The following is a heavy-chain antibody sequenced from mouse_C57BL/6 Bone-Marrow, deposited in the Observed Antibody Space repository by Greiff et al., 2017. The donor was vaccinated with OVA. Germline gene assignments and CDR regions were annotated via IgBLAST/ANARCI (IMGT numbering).Heavy chain of an antibody. CDR3: AREPSYYSNPLYAMDY. D-gene: IGHD2-5*01. CDR2: ISYDGSN. Sequence: DVQLQESGPGLVKPSQSLSLTCSVTGYSITSGYYWNWIRQFPGNKLEWMGYISYDGSNNYNPSLKNRISITRDTSKNQFFLKLNSVTTEDTATYYCAREPSYYSNPLYAMDYWGQGTSVTVSS. V-gene: IGHV3-6*01. J-gene: IGHJ4*01. CDR1: GYSITSGYY.